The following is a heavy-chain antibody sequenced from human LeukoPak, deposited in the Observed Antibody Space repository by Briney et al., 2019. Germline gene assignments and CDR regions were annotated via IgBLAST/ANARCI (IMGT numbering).Heavy chain of an antibody. CDR1: GFTFSDYY. CDR3: ARGGRVLRFLEWLSGGAFDI. CDR2: ISSSGSTI. V-gene: IGHV3-11*01. D-gene: IGHD3-3*01. Sequence: PGGSLRLSCAAPGFTFSDYYMSWIRQAPGKGLEWVSYISSSGSTIYYADSVKGRFTISRDNAKNSLYLQMNSLRAEDTAVYHCARGGRVLRFLEWLSGGAFDIWGQGTMVTVSS. J-gene: IGHJ3*02.